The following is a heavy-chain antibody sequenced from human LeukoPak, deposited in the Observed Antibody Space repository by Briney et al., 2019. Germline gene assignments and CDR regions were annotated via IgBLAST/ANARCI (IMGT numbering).Heavy chain of an antibody. CDR2: INPNSGGT. J-gene: IGHJ3*02. Sequence: ASVKVSCKASGYTFTGYYMHWVRQAPGQGLEWMGWINPNSGGTNYAQKFQGWVTMTRDTSISTAYMELSRLRSDDTAVYYCATDYGPPPAAFDIWSQGTMVTVSS. CDR3: ATDYGPPPAAFDI. V-gene: IGHV1-2*04. CDR1: GYTFTGYY. D-gene: IGHD4-17*01.